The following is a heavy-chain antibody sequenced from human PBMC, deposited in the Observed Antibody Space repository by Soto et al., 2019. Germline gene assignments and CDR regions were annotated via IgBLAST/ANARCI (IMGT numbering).Heavy chain of an antibody. V-gene: IGHV3-53*02. Sequence: EVQVLATGGGLIQPGGSLRLSCAASGFTVNSNYMSWVRQAPGEGLQWVSITNTGGTTYYADSVKGRFTVSSDNSKNPLYLQMNSLRAEDTAVYYCAKGDGFILAVWGQGTTVSVSS. CDR2: TNTGGTT. CDR3: AKGDGFILAV. J-gene: IGHJ6*02. D-gene: IGHD1-26*01. CDR1: GFTVNSNY.